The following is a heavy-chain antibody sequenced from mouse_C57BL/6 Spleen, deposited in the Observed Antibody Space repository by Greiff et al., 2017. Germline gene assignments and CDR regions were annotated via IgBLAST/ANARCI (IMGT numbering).Heavy chain of an antibody. D-gene: IGHD1-1*01. CDR1: GYTFTSYW. CDR2: INPSSGYT. V-gene: IGHV1-7*01. CDR3: AREGGTTVENFDY. J-gene: IGHJ2*01. Sequence: QVQLQQSGAELAKPGASVKLSCKASGYTFTSYWMHWVKQRPGQGLEWIGYINPSSGYTKYNQKFKDQATLTADKSSSTAYMQLSSLTYEDSAVYYCAREGGTTVENFDYWGQGTTLTVSS.